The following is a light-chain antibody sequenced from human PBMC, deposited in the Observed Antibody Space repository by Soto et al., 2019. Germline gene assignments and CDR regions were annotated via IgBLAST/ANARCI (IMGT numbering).Light chain of an antibody. Sequence: QSVLTQPPSVSEAPRQRVTISCSGSRSNIGRNVVTWYQHLPGKAPKLLIYSDALLPSGVSDRFSGSKSGTSASLAISGLQSEDEADYSCATWDDSLNGWVFGGGTKLTVL. CDR3: ATWDDSLNGWV. V-gene: IGLV1-36*01. CDR1: RSNIGRNV. J-gene: IGLJ3*02. CDR2: SDA.